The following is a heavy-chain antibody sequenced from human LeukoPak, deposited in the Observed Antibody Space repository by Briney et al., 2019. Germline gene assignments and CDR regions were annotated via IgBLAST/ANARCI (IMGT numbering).Heavy chain of an antibody. D-gene: IGHD1-26*01. J-gene: IGHJ6*02. CDR2: INPSGGST. CDR3: ARERIVGATDYYYGMDV. Sequence: SVKVSCKASGYTFTSYYMHWVRQAPGQGLEWMGIINPSGGSTSYAQKFQGRVTMTRDTSTSTVYMELSSLRSEDTAVYYCARERIVGATDYYYGMDVWGQGTTVTVSS. V-gene: IGHV1-46*01. CDR1: GYTFTSYY.